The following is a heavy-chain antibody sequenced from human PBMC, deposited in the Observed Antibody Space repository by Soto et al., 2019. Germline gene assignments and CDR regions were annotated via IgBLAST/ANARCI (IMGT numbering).Heavy chain of an antibody. CDR2: MFYGVST. J-gene: IGHJ4*02. D-gene: IGHD3-3*02. V-gene: IGHV4-39*01. CDR3: ARLPSRHLVDY. Sequence: SETLSLTCTVSNDSIRSGTYYWAWIRQPPGRGLEWIGSMFYGVSTYYNPSLKSRVTVSVDTSKNQFSLNLRSVTAADTAVYYCARLPSRHLVDYWGQGTLVTVSS. CDR1: NDSIRSGTYY.